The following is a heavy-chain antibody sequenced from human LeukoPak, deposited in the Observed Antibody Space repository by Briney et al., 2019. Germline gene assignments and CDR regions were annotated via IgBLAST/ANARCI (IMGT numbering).Heavy chain of an antibody. V-gene: IGHV1-69*02. CDR2: IIPILGIA. CDR1: GGTFSSYT. D-gene: IGHD5-18*01. J-gene: IGHJ4*02. CDR3: ARVEGGPHSRAMVDY. Sequence: GASVKVSCKAPGGTFSSYTISWVRQAPGQGLEWMGRIIPILGIANYAQKFQGRVTITADKSTSTAYMELSSLRSEDTAVYYCARVEGGPHSRAMVDYWGQGTLVTVSS.